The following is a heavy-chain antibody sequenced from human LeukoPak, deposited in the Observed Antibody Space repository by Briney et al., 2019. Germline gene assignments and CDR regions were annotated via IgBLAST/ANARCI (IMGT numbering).Heavy chain of an antibody. CDR2: ITHSGRT. V-gene: IGHV4-34*01. D-gene: IGHD3-10*01. Sequence: SETLSLTCAVYGGSFSGYYWSWIRQPPGKGLEWIGEITHSGRTNYNPSLKSRVTISVDTSKNQFSLKLSSVTAADTAVYYCARGHYYGSGSYYNVRSSNWFDPWGQGTLVTVSS. CDR3: ARGHYYGSGSYYNVRSSNWFDP. J-gene: IGHJ5*02. CDR1: GGSFSGYY.